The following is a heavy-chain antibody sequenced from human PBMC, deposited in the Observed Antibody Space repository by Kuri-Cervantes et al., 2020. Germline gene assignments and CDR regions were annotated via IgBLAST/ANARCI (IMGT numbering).Heavy chain of an antibody. D-gene: IGHD6-13*01. Sequence: ESLKISCAASGFTFSDYYMSWVRQAPGKGLEWIGSIYYSGSTYYNPSLKSRVTISVDTSKNQFSLKLSSVTAADTAVYYCARDLMDSSWTYYYYGMDVWGQGTTVTVSS. V-gene: IGHV4-38-2*02. J-gene: IGHJ6*02. CDR1: GFTFSDYY. CDR3: ARDLMDSSWTYYYYGMDV. CDR2: IYYSGST.